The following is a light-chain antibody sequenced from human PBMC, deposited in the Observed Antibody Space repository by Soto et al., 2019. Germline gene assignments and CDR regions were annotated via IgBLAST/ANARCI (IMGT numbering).Light chain of an antibody. V-gene: IGKV1D-13*01. Sequence: AIQLTQSPSSLSASVGDRVTITCRASQGISSALAWYQQKPGKAPKLLIYDASSLESGVPSRFSGRGSGTDFTLTISSLQPEDFATYYCQQFNNYLWTFGQGTKVEIK. CDR2: DAS. CDR1: QGISSA. J-gene: IGKJ1*01. CDR3: QQFNNYLWT.